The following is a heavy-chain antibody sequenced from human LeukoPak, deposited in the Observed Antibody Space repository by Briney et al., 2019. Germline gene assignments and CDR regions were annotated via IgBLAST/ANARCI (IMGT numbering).Heavy chain of an antibody. CDR3: ARGVEMASEVDY. D-gene: IGHD5-24*01. CDR2: IIPILGIA. J-gene: IGHJ4*02. V-gene: IGHV1-69*04. CDR1: GGTFSSYA. Sequence: SVKVSCKASGGTFSSYAISWVRQAPGQGLEWMGRIIPILGIANYAQKFQGRVTITADESTSTAYMELSSLRSEDTAVHYCARGVEMASEVDYWGQGTLVTVSS.